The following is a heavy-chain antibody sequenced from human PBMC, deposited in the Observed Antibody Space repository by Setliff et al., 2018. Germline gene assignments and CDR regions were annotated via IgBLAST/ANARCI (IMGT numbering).Heavy chain of an antibody. V-gene: IGHV5-51*01. CDR1: GYIFTNYW. Sequence: GESLKISCKASGYIFTNYWIGWVRQMPGKGLEWMGVICPGDSDTRYSPSFQGQVTISADKSINTAYLQWSSLKASDTAIYYCTRHEDRNKCTSSSCYRENDAFDVWGQGAMVTVS. CDR3: TRHEDRNKCTSSSCYRENDAFDV. J-gene: IGHJ3*01. CDR2: ICPGDSDT. D-gene: IGHD2-2*01.